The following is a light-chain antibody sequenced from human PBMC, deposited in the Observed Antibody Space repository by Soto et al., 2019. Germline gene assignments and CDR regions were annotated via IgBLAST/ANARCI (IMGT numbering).Light chain of an antibody. CDR1: QSVSSN. J-gene: IGKJ3*01. Sequence: EVVMTQSPATLSVSPGERATLACRASQSVSSNLAWYQQKPGQAPRLLIYGASTRATGIPARFSGSESGTEFTLTINSLQSEDFAVYYCQQYNSWPFTFGPGTKVDIK. V-gene: IGKV3D-15*01. CDR3: QQYNSWPFT. CDR2: GAS.